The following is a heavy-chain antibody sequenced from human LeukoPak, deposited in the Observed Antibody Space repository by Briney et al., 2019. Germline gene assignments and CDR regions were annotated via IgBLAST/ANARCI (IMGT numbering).Heavy chain of an antibody. CDR2: VFYSGTT. D-gene: IGHD7-27*01. Sequence: PSETLSLTCAVSGGSISSNSYYWGWIRQPPGKALEWVGSVFYSGTTYYNPSLKSRVIISLDTPKNQFSLNLSSVTAADTAVYYCVRESGDLGKTYDSWGQGTLVTVSS. V-gene: IGHV4-39*07. CDR1: GGSISSNSYY. CDR3: VRESGDLGKTYDS. J-gene: IGHJ4*02.